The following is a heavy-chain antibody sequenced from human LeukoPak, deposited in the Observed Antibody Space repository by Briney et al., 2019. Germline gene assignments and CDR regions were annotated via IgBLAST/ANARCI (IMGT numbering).Heavy chain of an antibody. CDR2: INPNSGGT. CDR1: GYTVTGYY. J-gene: IGHJ4*02. D-gene: IGHD3-3*01. V-gene: IGHV1-2*02. Sequence: VASVKVSCKASGYTVTGYYMHWVRQAPGQGLEWMGWINPNSGGTNYAQKFQGRVTMTRVTPISTAYMELSRLRSDDTAVYYSARVQPVDYDFWSGYYGDFDYWGQGTLVTVSS. CDR3: ARVQPVDYDFWSGYYGDFDY.